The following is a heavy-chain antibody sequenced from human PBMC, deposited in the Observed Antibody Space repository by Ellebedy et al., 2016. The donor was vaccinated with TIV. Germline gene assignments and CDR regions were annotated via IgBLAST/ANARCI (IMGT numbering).Heavy chain of an antibody. J-gene: IGHJ4*02. D-gene: IGHD6-25*01. CDR2: ITNNGKDK. Sequence: GGSLRLSXAASGFTFSSYGMHWVRQAPGKGLEWVAVITNNGKDKFYADSVKDRFTISRDNSKNTLYLQMNSLRAEDTAVYYCANDLHVSSVYWGQGTLVTVSS. V-gene: IGHV3-30*18. CDR1: GFTFSSYG. CDR3: ANDLHVSSVY.